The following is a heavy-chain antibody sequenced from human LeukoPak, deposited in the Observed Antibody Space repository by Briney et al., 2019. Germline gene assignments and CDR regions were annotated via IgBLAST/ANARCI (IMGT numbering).Heavy chain of an antibody. D-gene: IGHD3-16*02. CDR3: AKDRDYVWGSYRRGTDY. CDR1: GFTFSSYA. J-gene: IGHJ4*02. V-gene: IGHV3-23*01. CDR2: ISGSGGST. Sequence: GGSLRLSCAASGFTFSSYAMSWVRQAPGKGLEWVSAISGSGGSTYYADSVKGWFTISRDNSKNTLYLQMNSLRAEDTAVYCCAKDRDYVWGSYRRGTDYWGQGTLVTVSS.